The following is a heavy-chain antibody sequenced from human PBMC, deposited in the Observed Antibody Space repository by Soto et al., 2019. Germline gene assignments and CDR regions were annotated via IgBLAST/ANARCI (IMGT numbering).Heavy chain of an antibody. J-gene: IGHJ6*03. Sequence: ASVKVSCKASGYTFTSYDINWVRQATGQGLEWMGWMNPNSGNTGYAQKFQGRVTMTRNTSISTAYMELSSLRSEDTAVYYCARVDYSSSSHYYYYYMDVRGKRTTVTVSS. CDR3: ARVDYSSSSHYYYYYMDV. CDR2: MNPNSGNT. CDR1: GYTFTSYD. V-gene: IGHV1-8*01. D-gene: IGHD6-6*01.